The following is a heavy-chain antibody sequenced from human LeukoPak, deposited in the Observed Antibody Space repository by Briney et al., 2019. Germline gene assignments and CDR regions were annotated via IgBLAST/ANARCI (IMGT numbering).Heavy chain of an antibody. V-gene: IGHV4-59*01. Sequence: SETLSLTCTVSGGSISSYYWSWIRQPPGKGLEWIGYIYYSGSTNYNPSLKSRVTISVDTSKNQFSLKLSSVTAADTAVYYCARGTSSSWYGLSDAFDIWGQGTMVTVSS. CDR2: IYYSGST. CDR1: GGSISSYY. D-gene: IGHD6-13*01. CDR3: ARGTSSSWYGLSDAFDI. J-gene: IGHJ3*02.